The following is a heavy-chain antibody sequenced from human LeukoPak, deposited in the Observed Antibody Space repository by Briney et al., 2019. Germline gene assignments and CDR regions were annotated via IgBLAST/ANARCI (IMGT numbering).Heavy chain of an antibody. Sequence: SGPTLVKPTQTLTLTCTFSGFSLSTSGVGVGWIRQPPGKALEWLALIYWDDGKRYSPSLKSRLTITKDTSKNQVVLTMTNMDPVDTATYYCALSLYSGYGRYFDYWGQGTLVTVSS. V-gene: IGHV2-5*02. J-gene: IGHJ4*02. CDR2: IYWDDGK. CDR1: GFSLSTSGVG. D-gene: IGHD5-12*01. CDR3: ALSLYSGYGRYFDY.